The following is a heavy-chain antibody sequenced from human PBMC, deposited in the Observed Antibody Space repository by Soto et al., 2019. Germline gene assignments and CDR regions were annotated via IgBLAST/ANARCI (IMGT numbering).Heavy chain of an antibody. V-gene: IGHV1-69*06. J-gene: IGHJ4*02. CDR2: IIPIFGTA. CDR3: ARYYYDSSGYYYPWDY. Sequence: SVKVSCKASGGTFSSYAISWVRQAPGQGLEWMGGIIPIFGTANYAQKFQGRVTITADKSTSTAYMELSSLRSEDTAVYYCARYYYDSSGYYYPWDYWGQGTLVTVSS. D-gene: IGHD3-22*01. CDR1: GGTFSSYA.